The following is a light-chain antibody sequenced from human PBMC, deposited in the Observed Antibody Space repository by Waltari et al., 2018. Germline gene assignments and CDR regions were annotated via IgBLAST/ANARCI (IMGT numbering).Light chain of an antibody. CDR3: QQYNSYPWT. Sequence: DIQMTQSPSTLSASVGDRVTITCRASQSISSWLTWYQQKPGKAPNRLIYKASILECGVPSRFSGSGSGTEFTLTISSLQPDDFATYYCQQYNSYPWTFGQGTKVEIK. CDR2: KAS. CDR1: QSISSW. J-gene: IGKJ1*01. V-gene: IGKV1-5*03.